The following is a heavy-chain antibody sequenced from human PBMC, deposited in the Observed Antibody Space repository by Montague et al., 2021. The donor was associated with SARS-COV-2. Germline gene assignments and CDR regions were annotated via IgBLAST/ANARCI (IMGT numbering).Heavy chain of an antibody. CDR1: GFTFNTYA. J-gene: IGHJ4*02. D-gene: IGHD5/OR15-5a*01. Sequence: SLRLSCAASGFTFNTYAMTWVRQAPGKGLEWVSAIGGSGAGTYYADSVKGRFTISRDNSKNTLFLQMNSLRAEDTALYYCAKSLDTSVYSFERGVDYWGQGTLVTVSS. CDR3: AKSLDTSVYSFERGVDY. V-gene: IGHV3-23*01. CDR2: IGGSGAGT.